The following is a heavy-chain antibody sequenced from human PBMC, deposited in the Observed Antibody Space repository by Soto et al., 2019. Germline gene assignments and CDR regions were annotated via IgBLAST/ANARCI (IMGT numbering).Heavy chain of an antibody. D-gene: IGHD3-9*01. Sequence: PSETLSLTCTVSGGSISSSSYYWGWIRQPPGKGLEWIGSLYYSGSTYYNPSLKSRVTISVDTSKNQFSLKLSSVTAADTAVYYCARHFRYYDIGYWGQGTLVTVSS. V-gene: IGHV4-39*01. CDR2: LYYSGST. J-gene: IGHJ4*02. CDR1: GGSISSSSYY. CDR3: ARHFRYYDIGY.